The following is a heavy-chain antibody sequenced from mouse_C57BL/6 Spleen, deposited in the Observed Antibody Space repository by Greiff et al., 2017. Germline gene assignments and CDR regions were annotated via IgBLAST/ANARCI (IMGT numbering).Heavy chain of an antibody. CDR1: GYAFSSYW. V-gene: IGHV1-80*01. CDR2: IYPGDGDT. J-gene: IGHJ2*01. CDR3: ARGLQLRAQDY. Sequence: VQLQQSGAELVKPGASVKISCKASGYAFSSYWMNWVKQRPGKGLEWIGQIYPGDGDTNYNGKFKGKATLTADKSSSTAYLQLSSLTSEDSAVYFCARGLQLRAQDYWGQGTTLTVSS. D-gene: IGHD3-2*02.